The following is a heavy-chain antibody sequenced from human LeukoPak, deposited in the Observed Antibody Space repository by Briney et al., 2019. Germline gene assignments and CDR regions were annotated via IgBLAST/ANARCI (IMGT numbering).Heavy chain of an antibody. D-gene: IGHD4-17*01. CDR1: GGSFSGYY. V-gene: IGHV4-34*01. CDR3: AREIGDYDYYFDY. J-gene: IGHJ4*02. Sequence: SETLSLTCAVYGGSFSGYYWSWIRQPPGKGLEWIGEINHSGSTNYDPSLKSRVTISVDTSKNQFSLKLSSVTAADTAVYYCAREIGDYDYYFDYWGQGTLVTVSS. CDR2: INHSGST.